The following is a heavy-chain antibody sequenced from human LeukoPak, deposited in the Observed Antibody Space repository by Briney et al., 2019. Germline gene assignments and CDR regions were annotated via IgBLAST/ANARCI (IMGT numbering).Heavy chain of an antibody. Sequence: PSETLSLTCTVSGGSISSYYWSWIRQPPGKGLEWIGYIYYSGSTNYNPSLKSRVTISVDTSKNQFSLKLSSVTAADTAVYYCATVAYDWRWLQLRAFDIWGQGTMVTVSS. V-gene: IGHV4-59*08. CDR1: GGSISSYY. CDR3: ATVAYDWRWLQLRAFDI. CDR2: IYYSGST. J-gene: IGHJ3*02. D-gene: IGHD5-24*01.